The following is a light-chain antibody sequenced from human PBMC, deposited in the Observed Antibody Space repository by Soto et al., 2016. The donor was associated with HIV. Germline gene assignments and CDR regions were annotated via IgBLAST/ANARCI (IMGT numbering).Light chain of an antibody. CDR3: QQYYSYPRT. CDR1: QGISSY. J-gene: IGKJ1*01. V-gene: IGKV1-8*01. Sequence: AIRMTQSPSSFSASTGDRVTITCRASQGISSYLAWYQQKPGKAPNLLIYEASTLQSGVPSRFSGSGSGTDFTLTISCLQSEDFATYYCQQYYSYPRTFGLGTKVEIK. CDR2: EAS.